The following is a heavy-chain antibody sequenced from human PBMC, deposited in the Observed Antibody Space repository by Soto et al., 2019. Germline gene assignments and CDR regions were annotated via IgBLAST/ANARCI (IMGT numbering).Heavy chain of an antibody. V-gene: IGHV1-24*01. D-gene: IGHD3-3*01. CDR2: FDPEDGET. CDR3: ATGIRDYDFWSGYPRVNDAFDI. J-gene: IGHJ3*02. CDR1: GYTLTELS. Sequence: ASVKVSCKVSGYTLTELSMHWVRQAPGKGLEWMGGFDPEDGETIYAQRFQGRVTMTEDTSTDTAYMELSSLRSEDTAVYYCATGIRDYDFWSGYPRVNDAFDIWGQGTMVTVSS.